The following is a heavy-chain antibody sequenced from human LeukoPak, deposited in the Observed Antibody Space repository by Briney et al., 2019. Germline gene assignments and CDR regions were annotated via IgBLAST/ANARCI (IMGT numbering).Heavy chain of an antibody. CDR2: IYYSGST. V-gene: IGHV4-61*01. D-gene: IGHD4/OR15-4a*01. J-gene: IGHJ5*02. CDR1: GGSISSGSYY. Sequence: PSQTLSLTCTVSGGSISSGSYYWTWIRQPPGKGLELIGYIYYSGSTNYNPSLKSRVTISVDTSKNQFSLKLSSVTAADTAVYYCARDGATGWFDPWGQGTLVTVSS. CDR3: ARDGATGWFDP.